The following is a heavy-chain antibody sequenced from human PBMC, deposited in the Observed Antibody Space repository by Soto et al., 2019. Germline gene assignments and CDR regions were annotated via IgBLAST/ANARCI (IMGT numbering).Heavy chain of an antibody. V-gene: IGHV1-69*02. CDR1: GGTFSSYT. J-gene: IGHJ4*02. Sequence: QVQLVQSGAEVKKPGSSVKVSCKASGGTFSSYTISWVRQAPGQGLEWMGRIIPILGIANYAQKFQGRVTNTAEKSTNTAYMELGKLRSEDTAGYYFAIELCRSTSCYRDYLGQGTLVTVSS. D-gene: IGHD2-2*02. CDR2: IIPILGIA. CDR3: AIELCRSTSCYRDY.